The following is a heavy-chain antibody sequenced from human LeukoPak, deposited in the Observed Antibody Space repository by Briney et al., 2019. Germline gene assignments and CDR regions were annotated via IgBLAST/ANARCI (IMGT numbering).Heavy chain of an antibody. CDR1: GYYFTTYW. Sequence: GESLKIPCKGSGYYFTTYWIGWVRQMPGKGLEWMGIIYPADSDTRYSPSFQGQVTISADKSINTAYLQWSSLRASDTAMYYCARRPLCSTSSCYDFDYWGQGTLVTVSS. J-gene: IGHJ4*02. D-gene: IGHD2-2*01. CDR3: ARRPLCSTSSCYDFDY. CDR2: IYPADSDT. V-gene: IGHV5-51*01.